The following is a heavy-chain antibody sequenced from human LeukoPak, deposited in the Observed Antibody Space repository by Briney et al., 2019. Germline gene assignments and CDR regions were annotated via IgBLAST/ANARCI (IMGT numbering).Heavy chain of an antibody. V-gene: IGHV3-15*01. J-gene: IGHJ4*02. D-gene: IGHD6-13*01. CDR3: TTDLAAAGTLDY. CDR1: GVTFSNAW. CDR2: IKSKTDGGTT. Sequence: GGTLRLSCAASGVTFSNAWMSWVRQAPGKGLEWVGRIKSKTDGGTTDYAAPVKGRFTISRDDSKNTLYLQMNSLKTEDTAVYYCTTDLAAAGTLDYWGQGTLVTVSS.